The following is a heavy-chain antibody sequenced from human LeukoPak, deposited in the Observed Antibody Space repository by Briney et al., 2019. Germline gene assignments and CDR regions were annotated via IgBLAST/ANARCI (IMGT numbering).Heavy chain of an antibody. CDR2: IRYDGSNK. J-gene: IGHJ1*01. V-gene: IGHV3-30*02. D-gene: IGHD2-2*01. CDR1: GFTFSSYG. CDR3: AKDSSPYCSSTSCYPGYFQH. Sequence: PGGSLRLSCAASGFTFSSYGMHWVRQAPGKGLEWVAFIRYDGSNKYYADSVKGRSTISRDNSKNTLYLQMNSLRAEDTAVYYCAKDSSPYCSSTSCYPGYFQHWGQGTLVTVSS.